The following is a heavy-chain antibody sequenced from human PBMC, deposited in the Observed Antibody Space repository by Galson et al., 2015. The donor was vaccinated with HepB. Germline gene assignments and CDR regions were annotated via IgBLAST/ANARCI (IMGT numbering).Heavy chain of an antibody. CDR3: ARSRRTSYYDIPGRRYGMDV. J-gene: IGHJ6*02. CDR1: GYSFTSYW. CDR2: IDPSDSYT. D-gene: IGHD3-9*01. Sequence: QSGAEVKKPGESLRISCKGSGYSFTSYWISWVRQMPGKGLEWMGRIDPSDSYTNYSPSFQGHVTISADKSISTAYLQWSSLKASDTAMYYCARSRRTSYYDIPGRRYGMDVWGQGTTVTVSS. V-gene: IGHV5-10-1*01.